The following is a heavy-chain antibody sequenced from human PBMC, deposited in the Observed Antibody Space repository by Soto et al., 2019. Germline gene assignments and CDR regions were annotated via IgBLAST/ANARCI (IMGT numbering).Heavy chain of an antibody. J-gene: IGHJ3*02. D-gene: IGHD2-15*01. CDR1: GFTVSSNY. Sequence: GGSLRLSCAASGFTVSSNYMSWVRQAPGKGLEWVSVIYSGGSTYYADSVKGRFTISRHNSKNTLYLQMNSLRAEDTAVYYCARDRVLLPNDSFDIWGQGTMVTVSS. CDR2: IYSGGST. CDR3: ARDRVLLPNDSFDI. V-gene: IGHV3-53*04.